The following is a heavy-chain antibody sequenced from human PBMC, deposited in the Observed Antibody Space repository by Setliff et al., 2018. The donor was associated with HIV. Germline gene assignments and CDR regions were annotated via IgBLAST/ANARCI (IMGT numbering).Heavy chain of an antibody. V-gene: IGHV4-59*01. D-gene: IGHD5-18*01. Sequence: KASETLSLTCTVSSDSIRFYYWTWIRQPPGKGLEWIGNIYYTGSTNYNPSLKSRITISIDTSKSQFSLKLTSVAAADTAVYYCARDSGGYNYGFAVGSFDYWGQGALVTVS. CDR3: ARDSGGYNYGFAVGSFDY. CDR1: SDSIRFYY. CDR2: IYYTGST. J-gene: IGHJ4*02.